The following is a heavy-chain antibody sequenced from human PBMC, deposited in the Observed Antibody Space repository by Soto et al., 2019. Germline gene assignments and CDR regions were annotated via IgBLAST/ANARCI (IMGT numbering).Heavy chain of an antibody. CDR2: IYNSGTS. CDR3: ARGTWIVRGLIPDAFDI. CDR1: GFTVSSHY. J-gene: IGHJ3*02. Sequence: EVQQVESGGGLVQPGGSLRLSCAASGFTVSSHYINWVRQAPGKGLDWVSVIYNSGTSFYADSVKGRFTVSRDTAKNSVFLQMSSLRAEDTAVYFCARGTWIVRGLIPDAFDIWGQGTMVTVSS. D-gene: IGHD3-10*01. V-gene: IGHV3-66*01.